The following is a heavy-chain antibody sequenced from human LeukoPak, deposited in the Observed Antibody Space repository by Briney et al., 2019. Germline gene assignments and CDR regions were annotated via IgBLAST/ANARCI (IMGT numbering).Heavy chain of an antibody. CDR1: GFTFSSCG. J-gene: IGHJ4*02. D-gene: IGHD2-8*01. CDR2: ISYDGSNK. Sequence: GGSLRLSCAASGFTFSSCGMHWVRQAPGKGLEWVAVISYDGSNKYYADSVKGRFTFSRDNSKNTLYLQMNSLRAEDTAVYYCAKEYCSNSVCHSLDYWGQGTLVTVSS. V-gene: IGHV3-30*18. CDR3: AKEYCSNSVCHSLDY.